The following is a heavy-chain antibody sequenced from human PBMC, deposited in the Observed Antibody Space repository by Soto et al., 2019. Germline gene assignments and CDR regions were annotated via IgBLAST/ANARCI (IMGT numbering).Heavy chain of an antibody. J-gene: IGHJ4*02. CDR3: ARDNGDGDIVVVPAASGDYYFDY. Sequence: PGGSLRLSCAASGFTFSSYAMHWVRQAPGKGLEYVSAISSNGGSTYCANSVKGRFTISRDNSKNTLYLQMGSLRAEDMAVYYCARDNGDGDIVVVPAASGDYYFDYWGQGTLVTVSS. D-gene: IGHD2-2*01. CDR2: ISSNGGST. V-gene: IGHV3-64*01. CDR1: GFTFSSYA.